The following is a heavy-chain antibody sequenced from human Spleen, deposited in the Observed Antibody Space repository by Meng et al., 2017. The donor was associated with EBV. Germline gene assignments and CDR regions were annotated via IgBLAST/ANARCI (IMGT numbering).Heavy chain of an antibody. D-gene: IGHD2-2*01. Sequence: QVQLQQWGVGLCRTSETRSLTCAVYGDSCSDNYWSWIRQSPGKGLEWIGESDHTGGTNYNPSLMSRVTISVDTSKNQFSLNLNSVTAADTAVYYCARGCSSTNCNSDFDYWGQGTLVTVSS. J-gene: IGHJ4*02. CDR1: GDSCSDNY. CDR3: ARGCSSTNCNSDFDY. CDR2: SDHTGGT. V-gene: IGHV4-34*01.